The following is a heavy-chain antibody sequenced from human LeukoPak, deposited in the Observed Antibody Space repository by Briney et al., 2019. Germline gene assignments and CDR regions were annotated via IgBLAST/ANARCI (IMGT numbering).Heavy chain of an antibody. CDR3: AGEGLLWFGELFAPSNWFDP. CDR2: IYYSGST. V-gene: IGHV4-39*07. J-gene: IGHJ5*02. D-gene: IGHD3-10*01. Sequence: PSETLSLTCTVSGGSISSSSYYWGWIRQPPGKGLEWIGSIYYSGSTYYNPSLKSRVTISVDTSKNQFSLKLSSVTAADTAVYYCAGEGLLWFGELFAPSNWFDPWGQGTLVTVSS. CDR1: GGSISSSSYY.